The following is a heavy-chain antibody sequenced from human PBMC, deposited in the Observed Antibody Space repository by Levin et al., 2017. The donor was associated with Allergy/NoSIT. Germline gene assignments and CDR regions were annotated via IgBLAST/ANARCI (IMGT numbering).Heavy chain of an antibody. CDR2: ISTRRGYI. Sequence: GGSLRLSCAASGFTFSSYNMNWVRQAPGKGLEWVFSISTRRGYIYYADSVKGRLTISRDNAKNSLYLQMNTLRAEDTARYYCARPHSSGCYVFEYWGQGTLVTVSS. J-gene: IGHJ4*02. V-gene: IGHV3-21*01. CDR3: ARPHSSGCYVFEY. CDR1: GFTFSSYN. D-gene: IGHD6-19*01.